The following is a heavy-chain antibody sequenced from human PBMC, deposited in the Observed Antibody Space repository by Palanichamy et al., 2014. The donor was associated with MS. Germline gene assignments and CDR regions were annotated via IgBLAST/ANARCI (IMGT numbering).Heavy chain of an antibody. J-gene: IGHJ4*02. CDR3: TRSPSNDY. CDR1: GFTVSSNY. V-gene: IGHV3-66*01. CDR2: IYSGDST. Sequence: EVQLVEVWGRAWSSLGGPVRLSCAASGFTVSSNYMTWVRQAPGKGLEWVSVIYSGDSTYYADSVKGRFTLSRDNSKNTLYLQMNSLRAEDTAVYYCTRSPSNDYWGQGTLVTVSS.